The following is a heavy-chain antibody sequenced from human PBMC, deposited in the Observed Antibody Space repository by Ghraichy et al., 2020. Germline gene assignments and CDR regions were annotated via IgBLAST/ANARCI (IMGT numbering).Heavy chain of an antibody. V-gene: IGHV4-4*07. Sequence: ESLNISCTVSGGSISSYYWSWIRQPAGKGLEWIGCIYTSGSTNYNPSLKSRVTMSVDTSKNQFSLKLSSVTAADTAVYYCARDADYSNYYGGEDYYYMDVWGKGTTVTVSS. CDR1: GGSISSYY. CDR3: ARDADYSNYYGGEDYYYMDV. CDR2: IYTSGST. J-gene: IGHJ6*03. D-gene: IGHD4-11*01.